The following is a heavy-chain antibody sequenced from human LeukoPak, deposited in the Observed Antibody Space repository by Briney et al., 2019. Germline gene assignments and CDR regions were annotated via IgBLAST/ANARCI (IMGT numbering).Heavy chain of an antibody. CDR1: GGSFSGYY. CDR3: ARAPLNWNYVRYFDY. D-gene: IGHD1-7*01. Sequence: SETLSLTCAVYGGSFSGYYWSWIRQPPGKGLEWIGEINHSGSTNYSPSLKSRVTISVDTSKNQFSLKLSSMTAADTAVYYCARAPLNWNYVRYFDYWGQGTLVTVSS. V-gene: IGHV4-34*01. CDR2: INHSGST. J-gene: IGHJ4*02.